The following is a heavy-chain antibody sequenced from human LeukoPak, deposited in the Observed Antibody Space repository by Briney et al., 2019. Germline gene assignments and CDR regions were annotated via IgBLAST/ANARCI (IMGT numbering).Heavy chain of an antibody. CDR2: ISSSSSYI. Sequence: GGSLRLSCAASGLRFSSYDMNWVRQAPGKGLEWVSSISSSSSYIYYADSVKGRFAISRDNAKNSLYLQMNSLRAEDTAVYYCAKQGEESRYDSSDYIDYWGQGTLVTVSS. CDR3: AKQGEESRYDSSDYIDY. CDR1: GLRFSSYD. D-gene: IGHD3-22*01. J-gene: IGHJ4*02. V-gene: IGHV3-21*01.